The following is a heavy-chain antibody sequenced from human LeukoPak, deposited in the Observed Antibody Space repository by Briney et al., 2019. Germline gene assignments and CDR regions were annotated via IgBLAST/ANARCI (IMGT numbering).Heavy chain of an antibody. J-gene: IGHJ4*02. CDR3: ARGGLWYFDF. CDR2: INHSGST. V-gene: IGHV4-34*01. CDR1: GGSFSGYY. D-gene: IGHD3/OR15-3a*01. Sequence: SETLPLTCAVYGGSFSGYYWSWIRQPPGKGLEWIGEINHSGSTNYNPSLKSRVTISVDTSKNQFSLKLSSVTAADTAVYYCARGGLWYFDFWGQGTLVTVSS.